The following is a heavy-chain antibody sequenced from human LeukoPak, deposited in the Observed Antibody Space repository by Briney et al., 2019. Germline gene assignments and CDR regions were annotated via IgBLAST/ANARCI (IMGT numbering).Heavy chain of an antibody. J-gene: IGHJ4*02. CDR3: ARVLVSWGVRGAPYYFDY. CDR1: GGPISTYY. V-gene: IGHV4-59*01. D-gene: IGHD3-10*01. CDR2: IYYSGNS. Sequence: PSETLSLTCTVSGGPISTYYWSWIRQSPGKGLEWLGYIYYSGNSSFNTSLESRVTMSVDTSKNQCSLKLRSVPAADTAVYYCARVLVSWGVRGAPYYFDYWGRGTLVTVSS.